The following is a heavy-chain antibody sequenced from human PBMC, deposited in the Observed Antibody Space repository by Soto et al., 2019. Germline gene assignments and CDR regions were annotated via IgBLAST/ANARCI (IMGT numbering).Heavy chain of an antibody. D-gene: IGHD3-10*01. J-gene: IGHJ4*02. Sequence: QITLKECGPTLVKPTETLTLTCTFSGFSLNTRDLGVGWIRQPPGKALEWLAIIYWDDSKNYSPSLKSRLTITKDTSKNQVVLTVTDMDPVDTATYYCAQKGRGYFDYWGQGTLVTVSS. CDR1: GFSLNTRDLG. CDR2: IYWDDSK. CDR3: AQKGRGYFDY. V-gene: IGHV2-5*02.